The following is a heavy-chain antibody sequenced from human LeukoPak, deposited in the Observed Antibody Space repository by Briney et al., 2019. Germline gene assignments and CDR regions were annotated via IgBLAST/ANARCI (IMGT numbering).Heavy chain of an antibody. CDR2: ISSNGGST. CDR3: AKDRFLVGATALPDY. CDR1: GFTFSSYA. V-gene: IGHV3-64*01. Sequence: QPGGSLRLSCAASGFTFSSYAMHWVRQAPGKGLEYVSAISSNGGSTYYANSVKGRFTISRDNSKNTLYLQMGSLRAEDTAVYYCAKDRFLVGATALPDYWGQGTLVTVSS. D-gene: IGHD1-26*01. J-gene: IGHJ4*02.